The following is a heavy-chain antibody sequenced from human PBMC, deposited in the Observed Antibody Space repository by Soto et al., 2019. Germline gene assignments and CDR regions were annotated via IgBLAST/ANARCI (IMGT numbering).Heavy chain of an antibody. CDR1: GGAISGYY. V-gene: IGHV4-4*07. J-gene: IGHJ5*02. CDR3: ARGQRFSDWFDP. Sequence: SETLSLTCTVTGGAISGYYWTWIRQSDGGGLEWIGRIYSSGSTNYNPSLKSRVTISLDTSMNYFSLRLSSVTAADTAVYYCARGQRFSDWFDPWGQGTLGTVSS. D-gene: IGHD3-3*01. CDR2: IYSSGST.